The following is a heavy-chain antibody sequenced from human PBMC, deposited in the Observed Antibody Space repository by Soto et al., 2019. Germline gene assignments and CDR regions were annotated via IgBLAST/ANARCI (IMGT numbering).Heavy chain of an antibody. CDR1: GASITSGNYY. D-gene: IGHD3-10*01. CDR3: ARHPSLYRHLEF. CDR2: MHYRGTT. V-gene: IGHV4-39*01. J-gene: IGHJ4*02. Sequence: QVQLQESGPRLVKPSETLSLICSVSGASITSGNYYWAWIRQPPGKELEWIGSMHYRGTTHYNSSLETRVSISADTAKNQISLNLNSVTAADTAIYFCARHPSLYRHLEFWGQGILVTVSS.